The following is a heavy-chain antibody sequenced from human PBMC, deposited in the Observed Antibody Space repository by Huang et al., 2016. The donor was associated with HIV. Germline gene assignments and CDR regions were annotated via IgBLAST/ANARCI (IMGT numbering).Heavy chain of an antibody. V-gene: IGHV4-34*02. CDR1: GASFRNYS. D-gene: IGHD3-3*01. Sequence: QVRLEQWGEGVVKPSETLSLTCAVYGASFRNYSWPWVPQSPGKGLQWIGETTPWEPPNNNPIVQSRRTLSTDIVTKQFSLRLRAMTAADAAVYYCARIPTPSYYDPWSISSVDEDFFYFNMDLWGRGTSVTVSS. CDR3: ARIPTPSYYDPWSISSVDEDFFYFNMDL. CDR2: TTPWEPP. J-gene: IGHJ6*02.